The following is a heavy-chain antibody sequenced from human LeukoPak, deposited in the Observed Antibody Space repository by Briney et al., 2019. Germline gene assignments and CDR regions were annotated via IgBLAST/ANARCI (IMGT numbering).Heavy chain of an antibody. J-gene: IGHJ6*04. V-gene: IGHV1-69-2*01. D-gene: IGHD2-2*02. CDR1: GYTFTDYY. CDR3: ATPGPSRGLGYCSRTSCYNV. CDR2: VDPEDGET. Sequence: ATVIISCKVSGYTFTDYYMHWVQQAPGKGLEWMGLVDPEDGETIYAEKFQGRVTITADTSTDTAYMELSSLRSEDTAVYYCATPGPSRGLGYCSRTSCYNVWGKGTTVTVSS.